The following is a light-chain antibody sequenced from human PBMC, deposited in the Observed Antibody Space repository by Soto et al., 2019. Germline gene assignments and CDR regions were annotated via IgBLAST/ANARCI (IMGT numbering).Light chain of an antibody. V-gene: IGLV1-47*01. CDR1: SSNIESNF. J-gene: IGLJ2*01. Sequence: QSVLTQPPSASGTPEQRVTISCSGSSSNIESNFVYWYQQFPGTAPRLLIYRNNQRPSGVPDRFSGSKSGTSASLAISALRSEDEADYYCTVWDDSLRGRLFGGGTQLTVL. CDR3: TVWDDSLRGRL. CDR2: RNN.